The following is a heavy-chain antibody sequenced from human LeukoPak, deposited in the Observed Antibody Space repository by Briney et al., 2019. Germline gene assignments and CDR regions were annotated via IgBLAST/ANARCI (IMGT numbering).Heavy chain of an antibody. V-gene: IGHV1-69*05. Sequence: ASVKVSCQASGGTFSSYAISWVRQAPGQGLEWMGRIIPIFGTANYEQKFQGRVTITTDESTSTAYMELSSLRSEDTAVYYCARDVVHLRYFDWLAAFDIWGQGTMVTVSS. CDR3: ARDVVHLRYFDWLAAFDI. CDR2: IIPIFGTA. D-gene: IGHD3-9*01. J-gene: IGHJ3*02. CDR1: GGTFSSYA.